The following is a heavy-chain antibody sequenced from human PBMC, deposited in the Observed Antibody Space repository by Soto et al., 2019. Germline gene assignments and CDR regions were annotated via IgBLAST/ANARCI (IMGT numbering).Heavy chain of an antibody. CDR1: GGTFSSYA. D-gene: IGHD5-12*01. V-gene: IGHV1-69*13. Sequence: SVKVSCKASGGTFSSYAISWVRQAPGQGLEWMGGIIPIFGTANYAQKFQGRVTTTADESTSTAYMELSSLRSEDTAVYYCARDSEDSGYDYYYYYGMDVWGQGTTVTVSS. CDR2: IIPIFGTA. CDR3: ARDSEDSGYDYYYYYGMDV. J-gene: IGHJ6*02.